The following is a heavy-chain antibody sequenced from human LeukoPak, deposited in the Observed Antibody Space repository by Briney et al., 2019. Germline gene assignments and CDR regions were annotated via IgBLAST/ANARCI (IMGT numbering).Heavy chain of an antibody. D-gene: IGHD5-24*01. V-gene: IGHV1-46*01. CDR1: GYTFTSYY. J-gene: IGHJ4*02. CDR3: ATVDGYNLSIHS. Sequence: ASVKVSCKASGYTFTSYYMHWVPQAPGQGLEWVVIINPSGGSTSYAQKFEGRVTKTRDASTRTLYRELKSLRSEDTAVYYCATVDGYNLSIHSWGQGKLVTVSS. CDR2: INPSGGST.